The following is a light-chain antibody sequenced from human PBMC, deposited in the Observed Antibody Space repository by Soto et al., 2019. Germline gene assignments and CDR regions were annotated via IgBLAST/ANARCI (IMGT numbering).Light chain of an antibody. V-gene: IGKV3-15*01. CDR1: QSVSSK. CDR3: QHSSTLLRT. Sequence: EIVMTQSPATLSVSPGERATLSCRASQSVSSKLAWYQQKPGQGPRLLIYGASTRATGIPARFSGSGSGTEFTLNISSLQSEDFAIYYCQHSSTLLRTFGEGTKVEIK. CDR2: GAS. J-gene: IGKJ1*01.